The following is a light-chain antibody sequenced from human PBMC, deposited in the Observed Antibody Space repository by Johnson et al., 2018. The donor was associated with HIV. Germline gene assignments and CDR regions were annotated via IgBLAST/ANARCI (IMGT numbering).Light chain of an antibody. V-gene: IGLV1-51*02. CDR2: ENN. CDR1: SSNIGTND. J-gene: IGLJ1*01. Sequence: QSVLTQPPSVSAAPGQKVTVSCSGSSSNIGTNDVSWYQQLPGTAPKLLIYENNKRPSGIPDRFSGSKSGTSATLGITRLQTGDEADYYCGTWDDSLSTGGVLGGGTKVTVL. CDR3: GTWDDSLSTGGV.